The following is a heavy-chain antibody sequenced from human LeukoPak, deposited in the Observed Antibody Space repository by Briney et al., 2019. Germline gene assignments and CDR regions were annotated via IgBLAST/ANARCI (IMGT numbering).Heavy chain of an antibody. D-gene: IGHD4/OR15-4a*01. CDR2: IIPIFGTA. V-gene: IGHV1-69*05. CDR1: GGTFSSDA. CDR3: ASLRRAHGAIDYYYMDV. Sequence: ASVKVSCKASGGTFSSDALRWVRQAPGQGLEWMGGIIPIFGTANYAQKFQGRVTITTDESTSRSYMELSSLRSEDTAVHYCASLRRAHGAIDYYYMDVWGKGTTVTVSS. J-gene: IGHJ6*03.